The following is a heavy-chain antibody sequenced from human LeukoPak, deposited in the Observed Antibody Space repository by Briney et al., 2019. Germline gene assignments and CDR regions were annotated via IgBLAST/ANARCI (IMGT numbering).Heavy chain of an antibody. V-gene: IGHV4-4*07. CDR2: IYTSGSN. Sequence: SETLSLTCAVAGDSTSSYYWSWVRQPAGKGLEWIGRIYTSGSNNYNPSHKSRVTISVDKSKNQFSLKLSSVTAADTAVYYCARDRTTVTTYYPYSYMDVWGKGTTVTVSS. J-gene: IGHJ6*03. D-gene: IGHD4-17*01. CDR3: ARDRTTVTTYYPYSYMDV. CDR1: GDSTSSYY.